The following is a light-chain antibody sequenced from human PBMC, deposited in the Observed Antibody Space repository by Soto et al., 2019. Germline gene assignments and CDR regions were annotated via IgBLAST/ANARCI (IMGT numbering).Light chain of an antibody. CDR3: QQYDRSPGYT. CDR1: PSVTSNY. Sequence: EIVLTQSPGTLSLSPGEIATLSCRASPSVTSNYLPWYQQKRGQAPRVLIYGASRRATGIPDRFSGSGSGTDFTLTISRLEPEDFAVYYCQQYDRSPGYTFGQGTKLEIK. V-gene: IGKV3-20*01. J-gene: IGKJ2*01. CDR2: GAS.